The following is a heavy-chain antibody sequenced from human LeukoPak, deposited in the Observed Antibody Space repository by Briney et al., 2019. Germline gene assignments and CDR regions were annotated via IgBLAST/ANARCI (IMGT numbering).Heavy chain of an antibody. CDR2: ISGSGDSR. V-gene: IGHV3-23*01. Sequence: GGSLRLSCAASGFTFSSCAMSWVRQAPGKGLEWVSLISGSGDSRYYADSVKGRFTISRDNSKNTVHLQMNSLRAEDTAVYYCAKDLRYSSSWYPFDYWGQGTVVTVSS. D-gene: IGHD6-13*01. J-gene: IGHJ4*02. CDR3: AKDLRYSSSWYPFDY. CDR1: GFTFSSCA.